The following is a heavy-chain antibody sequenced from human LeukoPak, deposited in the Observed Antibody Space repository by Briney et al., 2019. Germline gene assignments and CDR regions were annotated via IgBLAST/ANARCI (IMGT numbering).Heavy chain of an antibody. CDR3: ARDQDWNDRGGLDY. D-gene: IGHD1-1*01. Sequence: GGSLRLSCAASGFTVSSNYMSWVRQAPGKGLEWVSVIYSGGSTSYADSVKGRFTISRDNSKNTLYLQMNSLRAEDTAVYYCARDQDWNDRGGLDYWGQGTLVIVSS. CDR2: IYSGGST. V-gene: IGHV3-66*01. J-gene: IGHJ4*02. CDR1: GFTVSSNY.